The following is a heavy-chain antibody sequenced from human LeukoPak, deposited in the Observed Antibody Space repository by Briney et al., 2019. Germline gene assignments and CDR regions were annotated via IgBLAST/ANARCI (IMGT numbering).Heavy chain of an antibody. V-gene: IGHV4-39*01. D-gene: IGHD3-3*01. CDR1: GGSISISSYY. CDR2: IYYSGST. Sequence: PSETLSLTCTVSGGSISISSYYWGWIRQPPGKGLEWIGSIYYSGSTYYNPSLKSRVTISVDTSKNQFSLKLSSVTAADTAVYYCARQGRWLLYRYYFDYWGQGTLVTVSS. J-gene: IGHJ4*02. CDR3: ARQGRWLLYRYYFDY.